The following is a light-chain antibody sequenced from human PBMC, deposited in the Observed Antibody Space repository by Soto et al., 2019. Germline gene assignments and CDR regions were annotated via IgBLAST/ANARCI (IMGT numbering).Light chain of an antibody. Sequence: QSVLTQPPSTSGTPGQRVTISCSGSSSNIGSNTVNWYQHLPGTAPKLLIYSNNQQPSGVPDQFSGSKSGTSASLAISGLQSEDEADYYCATWDDSLNGPVFGGGTKLTVL. J-gene: IGLJ3*02. CDR3: ATWDDSLNGPV. V-gene: IGLV1-44*01. CDR2: SNN. CDR1: SSNIGSNT.